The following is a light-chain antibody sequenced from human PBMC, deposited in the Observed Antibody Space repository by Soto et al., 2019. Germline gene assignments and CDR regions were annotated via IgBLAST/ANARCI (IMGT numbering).Light chain of an antibody. CDR2: AAS. CDR3: PQYYSYPST. Sequence: IQMTQAPITLSAAVGERDTCTCRASQSINNYLSWYQQKPGQAPKLLIYAASTLQSGVPSRFSGSGSGTDFTLTSICLQSEDFANDYCPQYYSYPSTFGQGTKVDIK. J-gene: IGKJ1*01. V-gene: IGKV1-17*01. CDR1: QSINNY.